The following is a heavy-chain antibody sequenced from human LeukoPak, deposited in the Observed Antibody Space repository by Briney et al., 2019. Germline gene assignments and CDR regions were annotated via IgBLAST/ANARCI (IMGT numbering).Heavy chain of an antibody. Sequence: GGSLRLSFAASGFTFSSYWMSWVRQAPGKGLEWVANIKQDGSEIYSVDSVKGRFTISRDNAKNSLYLQMNSLRAEDTAVYYCARVEILGYCSSTSCYAVFAPWGQGTLVTVSS. D-gene: IGHD2-2*03. V-gene: IGHV3-7*01. CDR3: ARVEILGYCSSTSCYAVFAP. CDR1: GFTFSSYW. CDR2: IKQDGSEI. J-gene: IGHJ5*02.